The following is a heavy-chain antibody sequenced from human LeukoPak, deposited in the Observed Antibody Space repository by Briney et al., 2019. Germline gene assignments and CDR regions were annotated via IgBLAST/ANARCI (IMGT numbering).Heavy chain of an antibody. CDR2: IYYSGST. J-gene: IGHJ3*02. V-gene: IGHV4-59*01. D-gene: IGHD3-9*01. CDR3: ARGQLRYFDWPEPILSAFDI. Sequence: SETLSLTCTVSGGSISSYYWSWIRQPPGKGLEGIGYIYYSGSTNYNPSLKSRVTISVATSKNQFSLKLSSVTAADTAVYYCARGQLRYFDWPEPILSAFDIWGQGTMVTVSS. CDR1: GGSISSYY.